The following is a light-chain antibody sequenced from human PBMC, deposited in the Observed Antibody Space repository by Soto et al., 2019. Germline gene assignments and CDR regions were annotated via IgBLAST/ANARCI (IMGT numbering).Light chain of an antibody. Sequence: DIQMTQSPFSLSASVGDRVTITCRASQSISSYLNWYQQKPGKAPNLLIYAASSLQGGVPSRFSGSGSGTDFTLTISSLQPEDFATYYCQQSYSTPLTFGGGTKVEIK. J-gene: IGKJ4*01. CDR2: AAS. CDR3: QQSYSTPLT. V-gene: IGKV1-39*01. CDR1: QSISSY.